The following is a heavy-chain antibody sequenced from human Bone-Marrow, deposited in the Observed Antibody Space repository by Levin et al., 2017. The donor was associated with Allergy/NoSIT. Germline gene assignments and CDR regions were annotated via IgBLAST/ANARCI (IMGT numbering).Heavy chain of an antibody. D-gene: IGHD3-22*01. Sequence: GGSLRLSCAASGFSFSNYAMSWVRQAPGKGLEWVSGISYIGGSTFYADSVKGRVTISRDKSKNTLYLQMNSLRAEDTAIYYCAKLPSTGYYYGYYFDSWGQGTVVIVSS. CDR2: ISYIGGST. CDR1: GFSFSNYA. CDR3: AKLPSTGYYYGYYFDS. V-gene: IGHV3-23*01. J-gene: IGHJ4*02.